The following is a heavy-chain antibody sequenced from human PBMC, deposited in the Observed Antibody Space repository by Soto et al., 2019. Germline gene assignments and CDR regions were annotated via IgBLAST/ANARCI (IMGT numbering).Heavy chain of an antibody. CDR1: GFVFSMYW. Sequence: EVQLVESGGGLVQPGGSVRLSCAASGFVFSMYWMHWVRQAPDKGLEWVSRISDDGNTIHYADSVKGRFSISRDNAQNILFLEMTALRDDDTAVYYCVRGPRPSSVGAGAFWGQGSPVTVSS. CDR2: ISDDGNTI. CDR3: VRGPRPSSVGAGAF. D-gene: IGHD3-10*01. V-gene: IGHV3-74*01. J-gene: IGHJ4*02.